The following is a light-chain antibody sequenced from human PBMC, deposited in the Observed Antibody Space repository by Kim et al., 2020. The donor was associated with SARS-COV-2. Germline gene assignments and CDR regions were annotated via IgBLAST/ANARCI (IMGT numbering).Light chain of an antibody. V-gene: IGLV2-14*03. CDR1: SSDVGGYNY. CDR3: SSYTSSSTYNYV. J-gene: IGLJ1*01. CDR2: DVS. Sequence: QSALTQPASVSGSPGQSITISCTGTSSDVGGYNYVSWYQQHPGKAPKLMIYDVSNRPSGVSNRFSGSKSGNTASLTISGLQAEDEADHYCSSYTSSSTYNYVFGTGTKVTVL.